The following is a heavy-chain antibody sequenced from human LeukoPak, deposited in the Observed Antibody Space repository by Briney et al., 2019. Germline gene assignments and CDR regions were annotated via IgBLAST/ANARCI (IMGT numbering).Heavy chain of an antibody. Sequence: GESLRLSCAASGFTFSSCGMHWVREAPGTGMEWVAFIRYDGSNKYYADPVKGRFTISRDNSKNTLYMQMNGLRADDTAVDYGAKTCLPGTYEDILTPKDDFDIWGKGTMVTVSS. CDR2: IRYDGSNK. D-gene: IGHD3-9*01. CDR3: AKTCLPGTYEDILTPKDDFDI. V-gene: IGHV3-30*02. CDR1: GFTFSSCG. J-gene: IGHJ3*02.